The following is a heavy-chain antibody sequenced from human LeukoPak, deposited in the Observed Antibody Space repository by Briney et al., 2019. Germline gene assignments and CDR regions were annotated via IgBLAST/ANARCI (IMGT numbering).Heavy chain of an antibody. V-gene: IGHV1-46*01. CDR1: GYTFTNYY. J-gene: IGHJ4*02. CDR3: AREQQLWFYY. CDR2: INPSGNNT. D-gene: IGHD5-18*01. Sequence: ASVKASCKASGYTFTNYYMHWVRQAPEQGLEWMGIINPSGNNTTYAQKFQGRVTMTRDTSTSTVYMELSSLRSEDTAVYYCAREQQLWFYYWGQGILVTVSS.